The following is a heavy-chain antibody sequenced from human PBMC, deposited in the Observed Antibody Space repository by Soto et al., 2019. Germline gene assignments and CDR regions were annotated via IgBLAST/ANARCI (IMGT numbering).Heavy chain of an antibody. CDR3: ARGRYSRSWSDFEY. CDR1: GYTFTGHD. J-gene: IGHJ4*02. Sequence: ASVKVSCKGSGYTFTGHDMHWVRQAPGQGLEWMGWINPNSGGTNYAQKFQGRVTMTRDTSISTAYMELSRLRSDDTAVYYCARGRYSRSWSDFEYWGQGTLVNVSS. V-gene: IGHV1-2*02. D-gene: IGHD6-13*01. CDR2: INPNSGGT.